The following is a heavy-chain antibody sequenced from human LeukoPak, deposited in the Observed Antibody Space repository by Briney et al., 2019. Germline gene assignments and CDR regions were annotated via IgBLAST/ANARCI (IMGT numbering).Heavy chain of an antibody. CDR1: GYTFTSYG. J-gene: IGHJ4*02. CDR3: ARADRAVAGKGVDY. CDR2: ISAYNGNT. D-gene: IGHD6-19*01. Sequence: EASVKVSCKASGYTFTSYGISWVRQAPGQGLEWMGWISAYNGNTNYAQKLQGRVTMTTDTSTSTAYMELSRLRSDDTAVYYCARADRAVAGKGVDYWGQGTLVTVSS. V-gene: IGHV1-18*01.